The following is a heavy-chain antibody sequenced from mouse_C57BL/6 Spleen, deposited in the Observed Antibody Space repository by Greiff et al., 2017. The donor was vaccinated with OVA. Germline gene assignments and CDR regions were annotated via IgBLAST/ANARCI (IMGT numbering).Heavy chain of an antibody. CDR1: GFTFSDYG. J-gene: IGHJ3*01. Sequence: DVKLVESGGGLVKPGGSLKLSCAASGFTFSDYGMHWVRQAPEKGLEWVAYISSGSNTIFYADTVKGRFTISRDNAKHTLFLQMTSLRSEDTAMYYCARRGYYDYDEAWFAYWGQGTLVTVSA. V-gene: IGHV5-17*01. D-gene: IGHD2-4*01. CDR3: ARRGYYDYDEAWFAY. CDR2: ISSGSNTI.